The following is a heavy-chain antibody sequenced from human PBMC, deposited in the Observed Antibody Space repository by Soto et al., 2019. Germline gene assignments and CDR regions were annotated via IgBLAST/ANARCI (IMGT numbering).Heavy chain of an antibody. CDR1: GDSINSDKYY. J-gene: IGHJ6*02. CDR2: IYFRGNT. V-gene: IGHV4-39*01. CDR3: ARVISSSSSLGLRYYYYGMDV. Sequence: SETLSLTCSVSGDSINSDKYYWGWIRQPPGKGLEWIGSIYFRGNTYYNPSLQTRVTISVDTSKSQFSLKLSSVTAADTAVYYCARVISSSSSLGLRYYYYGMDVWGQGTTVTVSS. D-gene: IGHD6-6*01.